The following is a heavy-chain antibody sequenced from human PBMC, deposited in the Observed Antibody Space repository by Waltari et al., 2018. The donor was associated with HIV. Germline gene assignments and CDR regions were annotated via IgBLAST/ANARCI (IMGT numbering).Heavy chain of an antibody. CDR2: INPDNCDT. CDR3: ARALSTTWHNLDY. V-gene: IGHV1-2*04. Sequence: QVQLIQSGAEMKTPGASMKVSCKASEDTFTTSHTHWVPHAPGEGLEWMGWINPDNCDTQYAQKFQGWVSMTRDTSINTAYMNLTRLRSEDSAVYYCARALSTTWHNLDYWGQGTLVTVSS. CDR1: EDTFTTSH. J-gene: IGHJ4*02. D-gene: IGHD2-2*01.